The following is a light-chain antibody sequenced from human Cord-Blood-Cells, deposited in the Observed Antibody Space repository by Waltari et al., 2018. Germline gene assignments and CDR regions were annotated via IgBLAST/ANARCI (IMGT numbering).Light chain of an antibody. CDR1: QSVSSN. CDR3: QQYNNWPPLT. Sequence: IVMTQSQATLSVSPGERATLSCRASQSVSSNLAWYQQKPGQAPRLLIYGASTRATGIPARFSGSGSGTEFTLTISSLQSEDFAVYYCQQYNNWPPLTFGGGTKVEIK. J-gene: IGKJ4*01. CDR2: GAS. V-gene: IGKV3-15*01.